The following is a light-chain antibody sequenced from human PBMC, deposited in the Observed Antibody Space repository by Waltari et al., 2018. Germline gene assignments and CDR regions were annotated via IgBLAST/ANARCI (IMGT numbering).Light chain of an antibody. J-gene: IGKJ1*01. V-gene: IGKV1-9*01. CDR2: AAS. Sequence: DIQLTQSPSFLSASVGDRVTITCRASQGISKYLAWYQQKPEKAPNLLIYAASALQSGVPARFSGSGAGSGTEFTLTISSLQPEDFATYYCQRLNSYPPWTFGQGTKVEIK. CDR3: QRLNSYPPWT. CDR1: QGISKY.